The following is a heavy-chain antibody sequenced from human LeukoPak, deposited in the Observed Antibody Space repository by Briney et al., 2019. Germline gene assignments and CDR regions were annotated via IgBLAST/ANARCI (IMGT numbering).Heavy chain of an antibody. J-gene: IGHJ3*02. CDR3: VGRAYCSGGTCYGAFDI. Sequence: PGGSLRLSCAASGFTFDDYGMSWVRQAPGKGLEWVSIIYNVGDTYYVDSVKGRFTISRDNSKNTLHLQMDSLRVEDTAVYYCVGRAYCSGGTCYGAFDIWGQGTRVTVSS. CDR2: IYNVGDT. V-gene: IGHV3-53*01. CDR1: GFTFDDYG. D-gene: IGHD2-15*01.